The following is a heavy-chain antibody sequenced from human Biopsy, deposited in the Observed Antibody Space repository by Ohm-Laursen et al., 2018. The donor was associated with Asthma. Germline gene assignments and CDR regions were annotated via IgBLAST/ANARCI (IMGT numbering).Heavy chain of an antibody. CDR2: IMTVFGTT. J-gene: IGHJ6*02. D-gene: IGHD6-19*01. CDR3: ARCQVGYSSGWSLLLKKIYYSGMDV. Sequence: SVTVSCKAPGCTFSNFAISWARQAPGHGLEWLGGIMTVFGTTNYAQKFPGRVTITADESTSTAYMEVTSLRSEDTAIYYWARCQVGYSSGWSLLLKKIYYSGMDVWGQGTAVTVSS. V-gene: IGHV1-69*13. CDR1: GCTFSNFA.